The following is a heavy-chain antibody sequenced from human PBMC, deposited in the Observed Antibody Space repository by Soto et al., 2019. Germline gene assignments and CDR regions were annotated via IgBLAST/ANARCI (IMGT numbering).Heavy chain of an antibody. Sequence: RASVKVSCKASGYTFTSYGISWVRQAPGQGLAWMGWSSAYNGNTNYAQKLQGRLTMTTDTSTSTAYMELRSLRSDDTAVYYCARVAGEIVVVTAGSYYYYVMDVWGQGTTVTVSS. CDR1: GYTFTSYG. V-gene: IGHV1-18*04. D-gene: IGHD2-21*02. J-gene: IGHJ6*02. CDR3: ARVAGEIVVVTAGSYYYYVMDV. CDR2: SSAYNGNT.